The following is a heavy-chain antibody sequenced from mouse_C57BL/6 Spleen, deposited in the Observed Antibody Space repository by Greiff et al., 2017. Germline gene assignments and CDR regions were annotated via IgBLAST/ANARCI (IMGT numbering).Heavy chain of an antibody. Sequence: EVKLMESGPELVKPGASVKMSCKASGYTFTDYNMHWVKQSHGKSLEWIGYINPNNGGTSYNQKFKGKATLTVNKSSSTAYMELRSLTSEDSAVYYCARDYWAMDYWGQGTSVTVSS. CDR2: INPNNGGT. V-gene: IGHV1-22*01. D-gene: IGHD1-1*02. CDR1: GYTFTDYN. CDR3: ARDYWAMDY. J-gene: IGHJ4*01.